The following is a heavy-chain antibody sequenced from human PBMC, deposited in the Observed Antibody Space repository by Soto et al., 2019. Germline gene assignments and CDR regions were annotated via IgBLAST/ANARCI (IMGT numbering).Heavy chain of an antibody. Sequence: QVQLQESGPGLVKPSETLSLTCTVSGGSVSSGSYYWSWIRQPPGKGLEWIGYIYYSGSTNYNPSLKSRVSMSVDTSKNPFSRTRSSVTAADTAVYYCARGIEGWYQGRYYYGMDVWGQGTTVTVSS. V-gene: IGHV4-61*01. CDR3: ARGIEGWYQGRYYYGMDV. D-gene: IGHD6-19*01. CDR1: GGSVSSGSYY. J-gene: IGHJ6*02. CDR2: IYYSGST.